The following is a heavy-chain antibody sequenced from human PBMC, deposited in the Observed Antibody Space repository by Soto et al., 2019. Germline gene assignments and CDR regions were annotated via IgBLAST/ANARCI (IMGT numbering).Heavy chain of an antibody. D-gene: IGHD3-9*01. Sequence: QVQLVQSGAEVKKPGSSVKVSCKASGGTFSSYAISWVRQAPGQGLEWMGGIIPIFGTANYAQKFQGRVTITADKSTSTGYMELSSLRSEDTAVYYCASRCWRYFDWLSVPRGVGVAGKRVTYYYYGMDVWGQGTTVTVSS. V-gene: IGHV1-69*06. CDR2: IIPIFGTA. J-gene: IGHJ6*02. CDR1: GGTFSSYA. CDR3: ASRCWRYFDWLSVPRGVGVAGKRVTYYYYGMDV.